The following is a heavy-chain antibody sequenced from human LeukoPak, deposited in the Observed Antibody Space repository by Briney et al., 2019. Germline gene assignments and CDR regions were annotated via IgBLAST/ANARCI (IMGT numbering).Heavy chain of an antibody. CDR1: GFTVSSNY. Sequence: PGGSLRLSCAASGFTVSSNYMSWVRQAPGKGLEWVSYINGGSSPIYYADSVRGRFTISRDNAKNSLYLQMNSLRAEDTAVYYCAKVSSVGATPDNWFDPWGQGTLVTVSS. J-gene: IGHJ5*02. CDR3: AKVSSVGATPDNWFDP. D-gene: IGHD1-26*01. CDR2: INGGSSPI. V-gene: IGHV3-48*01.